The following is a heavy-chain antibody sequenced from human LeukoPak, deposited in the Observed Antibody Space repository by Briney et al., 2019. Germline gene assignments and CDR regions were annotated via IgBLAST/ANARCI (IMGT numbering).Heavy chain of an antibody. CDR1: GFTFSSYG. J-gene: IGHJ4*02. V-gene: IGHV3-30*02. D-gene: IGHD3-3*01. CDR3: AKDQVVIYDFWSGYSTEGDY. Sequence: GGSLRLSCAASGFTFSSYGMHWVRQAPGKGLEWVAFIRYDGSNKYYADSVKGRFTISRDNSKNTLYLQMNSLRAEDTAVYYCAKDQVVIYDFWSGYSTEGDYWGQGTLVTVSS. CDR2: IRYDGSNK.